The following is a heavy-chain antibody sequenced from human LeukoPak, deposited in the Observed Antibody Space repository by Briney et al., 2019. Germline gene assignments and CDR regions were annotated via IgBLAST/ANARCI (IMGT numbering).Heavy chain of an antibody. CDR3: ASESGSYNDAFDI. CDR1: GGTFIMYT. D-gene: IGHD1-26*01. CDR2: IIPILRIA. Sequence: AVKVSFKASGGTFIMYTIRWVGQAPGQGGERMGRIIPILRIANSAQKFQGSVTITAHKSTSTAYMELSSLRSEDTAVYYCASESGSYNDAFDIWGQGTMVTVSS. J-gene: IGHJ3*02. V-gene: IGHV1-69*02.